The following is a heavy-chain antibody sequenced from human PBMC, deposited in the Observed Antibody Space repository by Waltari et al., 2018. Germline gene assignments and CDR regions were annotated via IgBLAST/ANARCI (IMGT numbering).Heavy chain of an antibody. J-gene: IGHJ5*02. D-gene: IGHD3-10*01. CDR1: GYTLTELS. V-gene: IGHV1-24*01. CDR2: LVPEEGET. CDR3: ATIRVVWFGELLPFDP. Sequence: QVQLVQSGAEVKKPGASVKVSCKVSGYTLTELSMHWVRQAPGKGLEWMGGLVPEEGETSYAQKFQGRVTMTEDTSTDTAYMELSSLRSEDTAVYYCATIRVVWFGELLPFDPWGQGTLVTVSS.